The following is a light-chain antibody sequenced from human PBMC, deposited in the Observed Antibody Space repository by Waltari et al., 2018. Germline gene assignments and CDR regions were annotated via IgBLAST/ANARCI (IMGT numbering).Light chain of an antibody. Sequence: QSALTQPRSVSGSPGQSVTISCPGTSSDVGGYNYVSWYQQHPGKAPKLMIYDVSKRPSGVPDRFSGSKSGNTASLTISGLRAEDEADYYCCSYAGSYTLVFGGGTKLTVL. CDR2: DVS. J-gene: IGLJ2*01. CDR3: CSYAGSYTLV. CDR1: SSDVGGYNY. V-gene: IGLV2-11*01.